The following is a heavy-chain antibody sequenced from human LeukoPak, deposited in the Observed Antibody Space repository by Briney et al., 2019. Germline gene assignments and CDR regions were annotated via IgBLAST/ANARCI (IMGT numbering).Heavy chain of an antibody. V-gene: IGHV3-23*01. CDR2: LNGGGDIM. D-gene: IGHD3-10*01. CDR1: GFTFSNYA. CDR3: AMRDRGYGLDI. Sequence: GGSLRLSCAASGFTFSNYAMSWGRQAPGKGLDWVSILNGGGDIMMYEDSVKGRFTISRDNSKNTFYLQMNSLRVEDTAVYYCAMRDRGYGLDIWGQGTMVTVSS. J-gene: IGHJ3*02.